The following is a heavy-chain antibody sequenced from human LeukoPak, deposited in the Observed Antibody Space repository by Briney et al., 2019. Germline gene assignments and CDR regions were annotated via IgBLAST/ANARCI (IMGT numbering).Heavy chain of an antibody. CDR1: GGSFSGYY. J-gene: IGHJ6*02. CDR2: ISGSGGST. D-gene: IGHD4-17*01. V-gene: IGHV3-23*01. Sequence: ETLSLTCAVYGGSFSGYYWSWVRQAPGKGLEWVSAISGSGGSTYYADSVKGRFTISRDNSKNTLYLQMNSLRAEDTAVYYCANGKTVTTYNYHYYYGMDVWGQGTTVTVSS. CDR3: ANGKTVTTYNYHYYYGMDV.